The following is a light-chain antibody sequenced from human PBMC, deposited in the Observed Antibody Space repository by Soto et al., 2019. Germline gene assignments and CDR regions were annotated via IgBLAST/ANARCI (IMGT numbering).Light chain of an antibody. CDR1: SSDVGGYDY. CDR2: EVS. V-gene: IGLV2-14*01. CDR3: SSYTATSALV. Sequence: QSALTQPASVSGSPGQSITISCTGTSSDVGGYDYVSWYQHHLGKVPKLIIYEVSKRPSGVSHRFSGSKSGNTASLTISGLQTEDEADYYCSSYTATSALVFGGGTKVTVL. J-gene: IGLJ2*01.